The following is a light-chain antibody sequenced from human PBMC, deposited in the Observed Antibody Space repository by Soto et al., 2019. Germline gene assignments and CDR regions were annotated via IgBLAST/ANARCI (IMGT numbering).Light chain of an antibody. Sequence: ETVMTQSPATLSVSPGERATLSCRASQSISSDVAWYQQNPGQAPRLLIYGASTSAPGIPGRFSGSGSGREFTLTISSLQSEDVAVYYCQQYNNWPRTFGQGNKLEIK. J-gene: IGKJ2*01. CDR2: GAS. V-gene: IGKV3-15*01. CDR1: QSISSD. CDR3: QQYNNWPRT.